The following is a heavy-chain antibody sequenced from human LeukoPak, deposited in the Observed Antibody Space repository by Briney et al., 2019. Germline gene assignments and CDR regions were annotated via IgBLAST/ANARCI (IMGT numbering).Heavy chain of an antibody. CDR3: ARASYDFWSGYPLDY. J-gene: IGHJ4*02. D-gene: IGHD3-3*01. Sequence: GGSLRLSCAASGFTFSTYWMSWVRQAPGKGLEWVANIKQDGSGKYYVDSVKGRFTISRDNSKNSLYLQMNSLRAEDTALYYCARASYDFWSGYPLDYWGQGTLVTVSS. V-gene: IGHV3-7*03. CDR1: GFTFSTYW. CDR2: IKQDGSGK.